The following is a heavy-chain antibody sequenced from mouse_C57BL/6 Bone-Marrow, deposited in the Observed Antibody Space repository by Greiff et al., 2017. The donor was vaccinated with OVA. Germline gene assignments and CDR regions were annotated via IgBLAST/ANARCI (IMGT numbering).Heavy chain of an antibody. CDR3: ARSVYDGDYNY. D-gene: IGHD2-3*01. CDR2: IDPSDSYT. CDR1: GYTFTSYW. V-gene: IGHV1-69*01. Sequence: QVQLQQPGAELVMPGASVKLSCKASGYTFTSYWMHWVKQRPGQGLEWIGEIDPSDSYTNYNQKFKGKSTLTVDKSSSTAYMQLSSLTSEDSAVYYCARSVYDGDYNYWGQGTTLTVSS. J-gene: IGHJ2*01.